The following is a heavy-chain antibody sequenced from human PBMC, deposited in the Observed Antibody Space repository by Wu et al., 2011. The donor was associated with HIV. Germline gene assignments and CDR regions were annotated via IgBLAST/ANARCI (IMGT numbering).Heavy chain of an antibody. CDR2: LDPEDGET. CDR1: GYTFSEYY. D-gene: IGHD3-10*01. Sequence: EAQLVQSGAEVKRPGTTVKISCNISGYTFSEYYIHWLQQAPGKGLEWVGLLDPEDGETRYSEKFQGRVTMVADTSLDTAYMQLTSLRSEDTAVFYCARQIRGLNEFDVWGQGTLVTVSS. V-gene: IGHV1-69-2*01. J-gene: IGHJ4*02. CDR3: ARQIRGLNEFDV.